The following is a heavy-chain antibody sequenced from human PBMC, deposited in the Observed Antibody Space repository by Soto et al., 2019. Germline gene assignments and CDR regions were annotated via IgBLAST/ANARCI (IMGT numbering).Heavy chain of an antibody. Sequence: VQLVESGGGVVQPGRSLRLSCAASGFTFSSYAMHWVRQAPGKGLEWVAVISYDGSNKYYADSVKGRFTISRDNSKNTLYLQMNSLRAEDTAVYYCARETDYYGSWTSYYSGMDVWGQGTTVTVSS. D-gene: IGHD3-10*01. J-gene: IGHJ6*02. CDR1: GFTFSSYA. CDR2: ISYDGSNK. CDR3: ARETDYYGSWTSYYSGMDV. V-gene: IGHV3-30-3*01.